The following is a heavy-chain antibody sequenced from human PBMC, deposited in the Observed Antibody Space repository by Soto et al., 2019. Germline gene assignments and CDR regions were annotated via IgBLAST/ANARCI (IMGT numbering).Heavy chain of an antibody. CDR3: ARSILGRLLRPSWSPGY. V-gene: IGHV1-69*13. CDR2: IIPIFGTA. D-gene: IGHD3-3*01. Sequence: GASVKVSCKASGGTFSSYAISWVRQAPGQGLEWMGGIIPIFGTANYAQKFQGRVTITAEESTSTAYMELSSLRSEDTAVYYCARSILGRLLRPSWSPGYWGQGTLVTV. CDR1: GGTFSSYA. J-gene: IGHJ4*02.